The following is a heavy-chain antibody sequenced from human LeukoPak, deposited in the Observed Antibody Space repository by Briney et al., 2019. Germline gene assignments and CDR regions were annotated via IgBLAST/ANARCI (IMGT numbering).Heavy chain of an antibody. CDR3: ASDTVDTALGIDY. CDR2: INSDGSST. V-gene: IGHV3-74*01. Sequence: GGSLRLSCAASGFTFSRLWMHCVRQAPGKGLVWVSRINSDGSSTSYADSVKGRFTISRDNAKNTLYLQMNSLRAEDTAVYYCASDTVDTALGIDYWGQGTLVTVSS. D-gene: IGHD5-18*01. CDR1: GFTFSRLW. J-gene: IGHJ4*02.